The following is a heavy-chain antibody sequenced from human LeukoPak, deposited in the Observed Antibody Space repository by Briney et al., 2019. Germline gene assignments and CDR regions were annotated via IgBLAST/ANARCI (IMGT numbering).Heavy chain of an antibody. Sequence: GGSLRLSCAASGFTFSSYSMNWVRQAPGKGLEWVSSISSSSSYIYYADSVKGRFTISRDNAKNTLYLQMNSLRAEDTAVYYCARDRNFGATLDYWGQGTLVTVSS. CDR3: ARDRNFGATLDY. V-gene: IGHV3-21*01. D-gene: IGHD1-26*01. CDR2: ISSSSSYI. CDR1: GFTFSSYS. J-gene: IGHJ4*02.